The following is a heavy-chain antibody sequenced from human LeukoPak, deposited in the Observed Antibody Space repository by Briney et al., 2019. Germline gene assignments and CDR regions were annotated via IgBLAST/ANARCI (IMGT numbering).Heavy chain of an antibody. CDR2: IYYSGST. Sequence: PSETLSLTCTVSGGSISSYYWSWIRQPPGKGLEWIGYIYYSGSTNYNPSLKSRVTISVDTSKNQFSLKLSSVTAADTAVYYCARDDGIAAAGHDYWGQGTLVTVSS. V-gene: IGHV4-59*01. CDR3: ARDDGIAAAGHDY. D-gene: IGHD6-13*01. J-gene: IGHJ4*02. CDR1: GGSISSYY.